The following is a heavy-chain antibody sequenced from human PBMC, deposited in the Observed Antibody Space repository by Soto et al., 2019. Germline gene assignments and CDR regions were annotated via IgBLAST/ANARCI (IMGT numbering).Heavy chain of an antibody. CDR2: ISDSGGNA. Sequence: EVQLLESGGGLVQPGGSLRLSCAASGFTFSSYAMSWVRQAPGKGLEWVSAISDSGGNAYYADSVKGRFTISRDNSQNPLEPPIDRPRAHRPAVYLRGKDSFRRRLGAPPFHPRGPGT. J-gene: IGHJ5*02. CDR1: GFTFSSYA. V-gene: IGHV3-23*01. D-gene: IGHD2-15*01. CDR3: GKDSFRRRLGAPPFHP.